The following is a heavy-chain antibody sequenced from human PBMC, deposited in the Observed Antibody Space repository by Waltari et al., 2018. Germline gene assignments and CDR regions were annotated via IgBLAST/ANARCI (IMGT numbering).Heavy chain of an antibody. D-gene: IGHD6-19*01. CDR1: GGSISSSSYY. CDR2: IYYSGSP. V-gene: IGHV4-39*01. Sequence: QLQLQESGPGLVKPSETLSLTCTVSGGSISSSSYYWGWIRQPPGKGLGWIGSIYYSGSPYYNPSLKSRVTISVDTSKNQFSLKLSSVTAADTAVYYCARHDVQWLDVGAYFDYWGQGTLVTVSS. CDR3: ARHDVQWLDVGAYFDY. J-gene: IGHJ4*02.